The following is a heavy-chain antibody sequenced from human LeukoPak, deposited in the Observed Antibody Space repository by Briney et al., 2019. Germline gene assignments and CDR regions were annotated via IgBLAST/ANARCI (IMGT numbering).Heavy chain of an antibody. CDR2: IYYSGST. CDR1: GGSISSYY. J-gene: IGHJ4*02. V-gene: IGHV4-59*01. D-gene: IGHD4-17*01. Sequence: SETLFLTCTVSGGSISSYYWSWIRQPPGKGLEWIGYIYYSGSTNYNPSLKSRVTISVDTSKNQFSLKLSSVTAADTAVYYCAGGDYGDYGRYFDYWGQGTLVTVSS. CDR3: AGGDYGDYGRYFDY.